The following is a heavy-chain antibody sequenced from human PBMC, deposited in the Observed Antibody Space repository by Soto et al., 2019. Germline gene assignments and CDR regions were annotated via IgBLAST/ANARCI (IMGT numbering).Heavy chain of an antibody. CDR2: IYYTGST. J-gene: IGHJ5*02. Sequence: SETLSLTCTVSGGSISSGDYYWSWIRQPPGKGLEWIGYIYYTGSTFYNPSLKSRITISVDTSKNQFSLKLSSVTAADTAVYYCARKTPTYHWFDPWGQGTLVTVSS. V-gene: IGHV4-30-4*01. CDR3: ARKTPTYHWFDP. CDR1: GGSISSGDYY.